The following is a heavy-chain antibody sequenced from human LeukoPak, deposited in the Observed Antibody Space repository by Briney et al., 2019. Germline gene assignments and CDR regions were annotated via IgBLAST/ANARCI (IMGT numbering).Heavy chain of an antibody. V-gene: IGHV1-69*13. CDR2: IIPIFGTA. CDR3: ARDDYGDSKGRFDP. CDR1: GGTFSSYA. Sequence: ASVKVSCKASGGTFSSYAISWVRQAPGQGLEWMGGIIPIFGTANYAQKFQGRVTITADESTSTAYMELRSLRSDDTAVYYCARDDYGDSKGRFDPWGQGTLVTVPS. D-gene: IGHD4-17*01. J-gene: IGHJ5*02.